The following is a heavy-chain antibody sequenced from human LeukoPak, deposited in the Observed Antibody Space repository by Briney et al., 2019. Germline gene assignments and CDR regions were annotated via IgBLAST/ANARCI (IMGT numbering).Heavy chain of an antibody. V-gene: IGHV4-34*01. CDR3: ARAVAGPGDV. J-gene: IGHJ6*04. Sequence: PSETLSLTCAVYGGSFRGYYWSWIRQPPGKGLEWIGEINHSGSTNYNPSLKSRVTISVDTSKNQFSLKLSSVTAADTAVYYCARAVAGPGDVWGKGTTVTVSS. CDR2: INHSGST. CDR1: GGSFRGYY. D-gene: IGHD6-19*01.